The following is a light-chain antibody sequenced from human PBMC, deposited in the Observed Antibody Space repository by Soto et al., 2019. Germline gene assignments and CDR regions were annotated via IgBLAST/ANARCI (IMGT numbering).Light chain of an antibody. CDR2: DVS. Sequence: QSALTQPPSASGSTGQSVTISCTGTSSDVGGYIYVSWYQQHPGKAPKLMIYDVSKRPSGVPDRFSGSRSGNTASLTVSGLHAEDEADYYCNTYAGSNNYVVFGGGTKLTVL. V-gene: IGLV2-8*01. CDR1: SSDVGGYIY. J-gene: IGLJ2*01. CDR3: NTYAGSNNYVV.